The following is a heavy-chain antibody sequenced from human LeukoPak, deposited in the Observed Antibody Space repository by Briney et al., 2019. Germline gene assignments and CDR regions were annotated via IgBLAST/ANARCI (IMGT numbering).Heavy chain of an antibody. D-gene: IGHD2-15*01. CDR1: GCSINNYW. CDR3: ARQEYCSGGSCYTWFDP. V-gene: IGHV5-51*01. J-gene: IGHJ5*02. CDR2: IYPADSDI. Sequence: GESLKISCKGPGCSINNYWIGWVRQMPGKGLEWMGIIYPADSDIRYSPSFQGQVTISADKSISTAYLQWSSLKASDTAMYYCARQEYCSGGSCYTWFDPWGQGTLVTVSS.